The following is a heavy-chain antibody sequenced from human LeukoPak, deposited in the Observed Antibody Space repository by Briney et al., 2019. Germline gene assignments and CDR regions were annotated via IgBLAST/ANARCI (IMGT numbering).Heavy chain of an antibody. CDR3: ARDRGRTFDY. Sequence: PGGSLRLSCAASEFTFSSYAMSWVRQAPGKGLEWVSSISGSGGSTYYADSVKGRFTISRDNSKNTVYLQMNSLRAEDTAVYYCARDRGRTFDYWGQGTLVTVSS. CDR2: ISGSGGST. V-gene: IGHV3-23*01. CDR1: EFTFSSYA. J-gene: IGHJ4*02.